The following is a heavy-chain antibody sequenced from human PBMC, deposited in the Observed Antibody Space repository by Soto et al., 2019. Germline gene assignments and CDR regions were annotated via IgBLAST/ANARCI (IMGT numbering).Heavy chain of an antibody. CDR1: GFTFSSYG. D-gene: IGHD3-3*01. CDR2: IWYDGSNK. J-gene: IGHJ4*02. Sequence: QVQLLESGGGVVQPGRSLRLSCAASGFTFSSYGMHCVRQAPGKGLEWVAVIWYDGSNKYYADSVKGRFTISRDNSKNTLYLQMNSLRAEETAVYYCARDTNFWRGLEYYFDFWGQGTLVTVSS. CDR3: ARDTNFWRGLEYYFDF. V-gene: IGHV3-33*01.